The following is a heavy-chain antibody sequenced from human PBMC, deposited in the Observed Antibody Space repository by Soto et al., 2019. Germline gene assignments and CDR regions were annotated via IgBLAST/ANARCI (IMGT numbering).Heavy chain of an antibody. CDR3: ARGRYGDY. CDR2: ISAHNGNT. V-gene: IGHV1-18*01. Sequence: QVHLVQSGAEVKKPGASVKVSCKGSGYAFTTYGITWVRQAPGQGLEWMGWISAHNGNTNYAQKLQGRVTVTRDTATSTAYMELRSLGSDGTAEYDCARGRYGDYWGQGALVTVSS. J-gene: IGHJ4*02. CDR1: GYAFTTYG. D-gene: IGHD1-1*01.